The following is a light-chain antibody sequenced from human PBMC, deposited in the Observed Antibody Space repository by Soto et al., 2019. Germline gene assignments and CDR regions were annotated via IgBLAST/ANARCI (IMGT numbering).Light chain of an antibody. Sequence: DIQMTQSPSSLSASVGDSLTITCQASQDISNYVNWYQQKPGKAPKLLIFDAFHLETGVSSRFSGSGSGTDFTFTISILQPEDLATFYSQQYDAYPLTFCGGTKVEIK. CDR1: QDISNY. CDR3: QQYDAYPLT. J-gene: IGKJ4*01. CDR2: DAF. V-gene: IGKV1-33*01.